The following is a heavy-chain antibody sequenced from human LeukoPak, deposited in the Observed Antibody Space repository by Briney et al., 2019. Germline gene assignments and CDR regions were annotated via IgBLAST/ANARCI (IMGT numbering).Heavy chain of an antibody. Sequence: ASVKVSCKASGYTFTSYGISWVRQAPGQGLEWMGWISAYNGNTNYAQKLQGRVTMTTDTSTSTAYMELRSLRSDDTAVYYCARLPGGNYGSGSLDYWGQGTLVTVSS. J-gene: IGHJ4*02. CDR1: GYTFTSYG. CDR2: ISAYNGNT. D-gene: IGHD3-10*01. V-gene: IGHV1-18*01. CDR3: ARLPGGNYGSGSLDY.